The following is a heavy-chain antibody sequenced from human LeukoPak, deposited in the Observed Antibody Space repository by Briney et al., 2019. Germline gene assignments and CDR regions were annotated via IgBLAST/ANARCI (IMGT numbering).Heavy chain of an antibody. D-gene: IGHD3-22*01. J-gene: IGHJ4*02. CDR3: ARGGGSVYYYDSRDGRVDY. CDR2: ISTYNGNT. Sequence: ASVKVSCKASGYTFSSYGVSWVRQAPGQGLEWMGWISTYNGNTNYAQKLQGRVTMTTDTSTSTAYMELRSLRSDDTAVYYCARGGGSVYYYDSRDGRVDYWGQGTLVTVSS. CDR1: GYTFSSYG. V-gene: IGHV1-18*01.